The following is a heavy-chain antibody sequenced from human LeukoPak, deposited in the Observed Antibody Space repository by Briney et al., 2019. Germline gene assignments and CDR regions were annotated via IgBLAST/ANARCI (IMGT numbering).Heavy chain of an antibody. CDR2: IYYSGST. D-gene: IGHD1-26*01. CDR1: GGSISSGGYY. J-gene: IGHJ4*02. V-gene: IGHV4-61*08. Sequence: SETLSLTCTVSGGSISSGGYYWSWIRQHPGKGLEWIGYIYYSGSTNYNPSLKSRVTISVDTSKNQFSLKLSSVTAADTAVYYCARGFRGSYYDYWGQGTWSPSPQ. CDR3: ARGFRGSYYDY.